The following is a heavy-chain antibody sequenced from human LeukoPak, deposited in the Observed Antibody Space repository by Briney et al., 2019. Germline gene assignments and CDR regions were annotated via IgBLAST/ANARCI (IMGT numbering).Heavy chain of an antibody. CDR2: ISGYNGNT. V-gene: IGHV1-18*01. CDR3: ARARAPASGSYYDAFDI. Sequence: ASVRVSCKGSGYTFTTYGINWVRQAPGQGLEWMGWISGYNGNTNYAPKVQGRFTMTTDTSTTTGYLELRSLRSDDTAVYHCARARAPASGSYYDAFDIWGQGTMVTVSS. J-gene: IGHJ3*02. D-gene: IGHD3-10*01. CDR1: GYTFTTYG.